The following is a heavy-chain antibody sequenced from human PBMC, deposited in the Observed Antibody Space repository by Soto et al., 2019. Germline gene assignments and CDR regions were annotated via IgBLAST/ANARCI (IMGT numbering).Heavy chain of an antibody. CDR3: ARTSIAGPYYYYGMDV. CDR1: GFTFSSYW. J-gene: IGHJ6*02. Sequence: GGSLRLSCAASGFTFSSYWMSWVRQAPGKGLEWVANIKQDGSEKYYVDSVKGRFTISRDNAKNSLYLQMNSLRAEDTAVYYCARTSIAGPYYYYGMDVWGQGTTVTVSS. CDR2: IKQDGSEK. V-gene: IGHV3-7*05. D-gene: IGHD6-6*01.